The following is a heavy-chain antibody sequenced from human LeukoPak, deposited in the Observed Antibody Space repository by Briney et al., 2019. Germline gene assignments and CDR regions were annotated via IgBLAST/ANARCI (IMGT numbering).Heavy chain of an antibody. J-gene: IGHJ4*02. D-gene: IGHD5-24*01. CDR3: ARWRDGYNFGGSYYFDY. CDR2: IIPIFGTA. V-gene: IGHV1-69*13. Sequence: SVKVSCKXSGGTFSSYAISWVRQAPGQGLEWMGGIIPIFGTANYAQKFQGRVTITADESTSTAHMELSSLRSEDTAVYYCARWRDGYNFGGSYYFDYWGQGTLVTVSS. CDR1: GGTFSSYA.